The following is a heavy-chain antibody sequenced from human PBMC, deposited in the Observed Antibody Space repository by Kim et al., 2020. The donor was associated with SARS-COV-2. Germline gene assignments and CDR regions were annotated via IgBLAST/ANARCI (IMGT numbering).Heavy chain of an antibody. J-gene: IGHJ5*02. V-gene: IGHV4-59*01. CDR3: ARAGGSMVQFDP. CDR1: GGSISSYY. CDR2: IYYSGST. D-gene: IGHD2-15*01. Sequence: SETLSLTCTVSGGSISSYYWSWIRQPPGKGLEWIGYIYYSGSTNYNPSLKCRVTISVDTSKNQFSLKLSSVTAADTAVYYCARAGGSMVQFDPWGQGTLVTVSS.